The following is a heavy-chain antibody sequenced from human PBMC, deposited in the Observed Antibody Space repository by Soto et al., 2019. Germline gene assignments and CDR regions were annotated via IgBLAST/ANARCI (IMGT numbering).Heavy chain of an antibody. CDR1: GFTFDDYA. CDR2: ISGDGGST. CDR3: AKDMRVTANYFDY. Sequence: GGSLRLSCAASGFTFDDYAMHWVRQAPGKGLEWVSLISGDGGSTYYADSVKGRFTISRDNSKNSLYLQMNSLRTEDTAWYYCAKDMRVTANYFDYWGQGTLVTVSS. J-gene: IGHJ4*02. V-gene: IGHV3-43*02. D-gene: IGHD2-21*02.